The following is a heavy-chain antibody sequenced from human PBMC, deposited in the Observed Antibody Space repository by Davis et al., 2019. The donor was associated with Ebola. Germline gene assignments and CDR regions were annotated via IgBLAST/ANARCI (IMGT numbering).Heavy chain of an antibody. J-gene: IGHJ2*01. V-gene: IGHV3-15*07. Sequence: PGGSLRLSCAASGFTFSNAWMNWVRQAPGKGLEWVGRIKSKTDGGTTDYAAPVKGRFTISRDDSKNTLYLQMNSLKTEDTAVYYCTTALYYYDSSGYLGYFDLWGRGTLVTVSS. CDR2: IKSKTDGGTT. D-gene: IGHD3-22*01. CDR3: TTALYYYDSSGYLGYFDL. CDR1: GFTFSNAW.